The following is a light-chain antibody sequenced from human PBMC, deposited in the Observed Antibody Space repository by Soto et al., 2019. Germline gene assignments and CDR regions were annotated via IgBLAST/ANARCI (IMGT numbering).Light chain of an antibody. V-gene: IGKV1-12*01. CDR3: QQGDSFPIT. CDR2: AAS. Sequence: DIPMTQSPSSVSASVGDRVTITCRASQSIGNWLAWYLQKPGTVPKLLIYAASVLQSGVPSRFSGSGAGTEFTLTISSLQPEDCGTYYCQQGDSFPITFGQGTRLEIK. CDR1: QSIGNW. J-gene: IGKJ5*01.